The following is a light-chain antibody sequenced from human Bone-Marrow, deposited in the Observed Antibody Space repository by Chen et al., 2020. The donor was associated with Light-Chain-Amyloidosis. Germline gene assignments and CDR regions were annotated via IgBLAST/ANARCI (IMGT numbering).Light chain of an antibody. CDR3: QQHGGSPAYT. CDR2: GAS. Sequence: EIVLTQSPGTLSLSPWERATLSCRDSQSVSSSYLAWYQQKPGQAPRLLIYGASNRATGIPDRLSGSGSLTDFTLTISRLEPEYCAVYYCQQHGGSPAYTFGPGTKLEIK. V-gene: IGKV3-20*01. CDR1: QSVSSSY. J-gene: IGKJ2*01.